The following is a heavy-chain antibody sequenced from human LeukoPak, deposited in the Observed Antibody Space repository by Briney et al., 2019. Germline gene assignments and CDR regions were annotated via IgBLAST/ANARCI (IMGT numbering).Heavy chain of an antibody. CDR1: GVTFSSYA. CDR2: ISGSGGNT. CDR3: VKGKSILSDP. J-gene: IGHJ5*02. Sequence: GGSLRLSCAASGVTFSSYAMSWVRQAPEKGLEWVSGISGSGGNTYYADSVKGPFTISRDNSVSPLYLQMNSLRAEDTALYYCVKGKSILSDPSGQGTLVTVSS. V-gene: IGHV3-23*01.